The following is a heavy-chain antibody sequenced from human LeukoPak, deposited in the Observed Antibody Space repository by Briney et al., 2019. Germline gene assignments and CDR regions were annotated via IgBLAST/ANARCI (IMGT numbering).Heavy chain of an antibody. J-gene: IGHJ3*02. D-gene: IGHD1-26*01. CDR2: IYHSGST. V-gene: IGHV4-30-2*01. CDR1: GGSISSGGYY. CDR3: GTRVVGAAGAFDI. Sequence: PSKTLSLTCTVSGGSISSGGYYWSWIRQPPGKGLEWIGYIYHSGSTYYNPSLKSRVTISVDRSKNQFSLKLSSVTAADTAVYYCGTRVVGAAGAFDIWGQGTMVTVSS.